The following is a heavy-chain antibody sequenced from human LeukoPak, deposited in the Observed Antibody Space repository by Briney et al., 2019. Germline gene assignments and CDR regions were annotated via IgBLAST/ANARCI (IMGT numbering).Heavy chain of an antibody. J-gene: IGHJ2*01. Sequence: SETLSLTCTVSGGSISSSSYYWNWIRQPPGKGLEWIGYIYYSGSTNYNPSLKSRVTISVDTSKNQFSLKLNSVTAADTAVYYCARDPVDQPYWYFDLWGRGTLVTVSS. CDR1: GGSISSSSYY. D-gene: IGHD2-2*01. CDR2: IYYSGST. CDR3: ARDPVDQPYWYFDL. V-gene: IGHV4-61*01.